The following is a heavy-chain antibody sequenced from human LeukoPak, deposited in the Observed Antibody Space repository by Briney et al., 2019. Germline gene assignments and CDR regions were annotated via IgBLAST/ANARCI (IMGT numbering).Heavy chain of an antibody. V-gene: IGHV3-7*01. J-gene: IGHJ4*02. CDR3: AKWGPHCVGDYCPALDS. Sequence: GGSLRLSCVASRFTFSNYWMSWVRQAPGKGLEWVANINQDGSKKVYADSMKGRFTISRDNAKESLYLQLNSLRADDTAVYYCAKWGPHCVGDYCPALDSWGQGTLVTVSS. D-gene: IGHD2-21*02. CDR2: INQDGSKK. CDR1: RFTFSNYW.